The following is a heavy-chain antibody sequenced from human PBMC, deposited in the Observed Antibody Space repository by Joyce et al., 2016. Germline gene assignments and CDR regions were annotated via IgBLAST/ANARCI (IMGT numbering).Heavy chain of an antibody. Sequence: EVQLVESGGGLVKPGESLRLSCTASGFIFSSYSRTWVRQAPGKGLEWVLSISRDNTYIFHADSVKGRFTISRDNARNSLYLQMNSLRAEDTAVYYCARDVLTTVTKAYGYWGQGTLVAVSS. D-gene: IGHD4-11*01. CDR3: ARDVLTTVTKAYGY. J-gene: IGHJ4*02. V-gene: IGHV3-21*01. CDR2: ISRDNTYI. CDR1: GFIFSSYS.